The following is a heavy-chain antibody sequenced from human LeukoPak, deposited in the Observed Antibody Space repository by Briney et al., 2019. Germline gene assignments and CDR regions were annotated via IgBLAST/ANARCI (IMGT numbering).Heavy chain of an antibody. D-gene: IGHD6-13*01. CDR1: GFTFSSYE. CDR2: ISSSGSTI. CDR3: AREVIAAAGDPPHYYYYYYMDV. J-gene: IGHJ6*03. V-gene: IGHV3-48*03. Sequence: GGSLRLSCAASGFTFSSYEMNWVRQAPGKGLEWVSYISSSGSTIYYADSVKGRFTISRDNAKNSLYLQMNSLRAEDTAVYYCAREVIAAAGDPPHYYYYYYMDVWGKGTTVTVSS.